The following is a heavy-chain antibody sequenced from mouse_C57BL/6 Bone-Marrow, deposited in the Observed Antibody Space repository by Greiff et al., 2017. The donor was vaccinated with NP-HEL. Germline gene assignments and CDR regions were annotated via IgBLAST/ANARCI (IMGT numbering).Heavy chain of an antibody. V-gene: IGHV14-4*01. D-gene: IGHD6-5*01. CDR1: GFNIKDDY. CDR3: TTDGSRSDAGYY. J-gene: IGHJ4*01. CDR2: IDPENGDT. Sequence: VQLQQSGAELVRPGASVKLSCTVSGFNIKDDYMHWVKQRPEQGLEWIGWIDPENGDTEYASKFQGKAPITADTSSNQAYLQLSSLTSVDTDAYYCTTDGSRSDAGYYWGQGTSATVS.